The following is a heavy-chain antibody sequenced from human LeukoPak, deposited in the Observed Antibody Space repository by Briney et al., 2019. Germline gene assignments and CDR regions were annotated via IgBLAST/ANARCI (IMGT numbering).Heavy chain of an antibody. Sequence: GGSLRLSCAASGFTFSDYYMSWTRQAPGKGLEWVSYISSSSSYTNYADSVKGRFTISRDNAKNSLYLQMNSLRAEDTAVYYCARVAYYGSGSYYCSSWGQGTLVTVSS. V-gene: IGHV3-11*05. CDR2: ISSSSSYT. J-gene: IGHJ5*02. CDR1: GFTFSDYY. D-gene: IGHD3-10*01. CDR3: ARVAYYGSGSYYCSS.